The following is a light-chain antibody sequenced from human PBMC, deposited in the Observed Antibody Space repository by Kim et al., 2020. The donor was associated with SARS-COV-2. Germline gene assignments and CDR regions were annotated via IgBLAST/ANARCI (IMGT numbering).Light chain of an antibody. CDR1: SSNIGSNY. CDR2: RNN. CDR3: ASWDDSLSGVV. V-gene: IGLV1-47*01. Sequence: QSVLTQPPSASGTPGQRVTISRSGDSSNIGSNYVYWYQQFPGMAPKLLIYRNNVRPSGVPDRFSVSKSGTSGSLAISGLRSEDEADYYCASWDDSLSGVVFGGGTQLTVL. J-gene: IGLJ2*01.